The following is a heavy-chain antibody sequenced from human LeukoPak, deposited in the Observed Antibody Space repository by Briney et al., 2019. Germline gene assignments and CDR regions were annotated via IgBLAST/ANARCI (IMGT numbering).Heavy chain of an antibody. CDR1: GFTFSSYN. V-gene: IGHV3-48*01. D-gene: IGHD1-1*01. CDR2: ISSSSTTI. Sequence: PGGSLRLSCAASGFTFSSYNMNWVRQAPGKGLEWVSYISSSSTTIYYADSVKGRFTISRDNAKNSLYLQMNSLRAEDTAVYYCARLGGIQLERPPLAFDFWGQGTMVSVSS. J-gene: IGHJ3*01. CDR3: ARLGGIQLERPPLAFDF.